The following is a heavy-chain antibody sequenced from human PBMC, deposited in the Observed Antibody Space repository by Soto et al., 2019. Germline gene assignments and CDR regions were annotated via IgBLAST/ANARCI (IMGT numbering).Heavy chain of an antibody. D-gene: IGHD4-17*01. CDR2: MNPNSGNT. V-gene: IGHV1-8*01. J-gene: IGHJ5*02. Sequence: QVQLVQSGAEVKKPGASVRVSCKASGYTFTKFDINWVREATGQGLEWMAWMNPNSGNTGYAQKFQGRVTITMNTSISTVYMQLSTLRSEDTAVYYWVRGDYGDYSHWFDPWGQGTLVTVSS. CDR1: GYTFTKFD. CDR3: VRGDYGDYSHWFDP.